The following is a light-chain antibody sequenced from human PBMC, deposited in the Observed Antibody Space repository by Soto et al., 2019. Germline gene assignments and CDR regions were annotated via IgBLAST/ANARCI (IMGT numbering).Light chain of an antibody. CDR3: SSYTSSSTL. Sequence: QSVLTQPASVSGSPGQSITISCTGTSSDVGGYNSVSWYQQHPGKAPKLMIYDVNNRPSGVSYRFSGSKSGNTASLTISGLQTEDEADYYCSSYTSSSTLFGGGTKLTVL. J-gene: IGLJ2*01. V-gene: IGLV2-14*01. CDR2: DVN. CDR1: SSDVGGYNS.